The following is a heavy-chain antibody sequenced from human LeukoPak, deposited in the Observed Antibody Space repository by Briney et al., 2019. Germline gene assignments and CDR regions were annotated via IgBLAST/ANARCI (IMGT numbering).Heavy chain of an antibody. CDR2: IIPIFGTA. V-gene: IGHV1-69*01. Sequence: SVKVSCKASGGTFSSYAISWVRQAPGQGLEWMGGIIPIFGTANYAQKFQGRVTITADESTSTAYMELSSLRSEDTAVYYCARHPGKTRPGIAVSAVRGYYFDYWAQGTLVTVSS. J-gene: IGHJ4*02. CDR1: GGTFSSYA. CDR3: ARHPGKTRPGIAVSAVRGYYFDY. D-gene: IGHD6-19*01.